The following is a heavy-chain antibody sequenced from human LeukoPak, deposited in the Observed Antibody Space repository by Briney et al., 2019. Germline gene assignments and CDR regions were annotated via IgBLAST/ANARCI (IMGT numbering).Heavy chain of an antibody. V-gene: IGHV3-30*03. J-gene: IGHJ3*01. CDR3: ARALEF. Sequence: GGSLRLSCAASGFTLSSYGMHWVRQAPGKGLEWVAVISYDGSNKYYADSVKGRFTISRDNSKNTLYLQMNSLRVEDTAVYYCARALEFWGQGTMVTVSS. CDR1: GFTLSSYG. CDR2: ISYDGSNK.